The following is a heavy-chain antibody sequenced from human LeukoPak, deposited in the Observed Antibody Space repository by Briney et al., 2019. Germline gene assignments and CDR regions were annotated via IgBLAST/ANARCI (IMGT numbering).Heavy chain of an antibody. V-gene: IGHV5-51*01. Sequence: GASLQISCKGSGSIFTSYWIGWGRQLPGKGLEWMGIIYPGDSDTRYSPSFQGQVTISADKSISTACLQWSRLKASGTAMYCCASPHFYDSSGYYYWGQGTLVTVSS. CDR1: GSIFTSYW. CDR2: IYPGDSDT. D-gene: IGHD3-22*01. J-gene: IGHJ4*02. CDR3: ASPHFYDSSGYYY.